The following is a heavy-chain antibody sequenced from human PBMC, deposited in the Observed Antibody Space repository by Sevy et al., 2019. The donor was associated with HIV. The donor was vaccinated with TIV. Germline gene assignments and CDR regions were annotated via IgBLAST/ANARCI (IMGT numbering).Heavy chain of an antibody. CDR2: ISGLSNYI. CDR1: GFTFSSYS. J-gene: IGHJ3*02. V-gene: IGHV3-21*01. CDR3: ARAVPATDAFDI. Sequence: RGSLRLSCAASGFTFSSYSMHWVRQAPGKGLEWVSSISGLSNYIYYADSMKGRFSISRDNAKNSLYLQMISLRAEDTAVFYCARAVPATDAFDIWGQGTLVTVSS. D-gene: IGHD6-19*01.